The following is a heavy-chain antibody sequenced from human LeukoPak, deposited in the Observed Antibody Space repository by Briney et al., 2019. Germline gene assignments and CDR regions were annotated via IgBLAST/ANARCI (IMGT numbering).Heavy chain of an antibody. D-gene: IGHD3-22*01. V-gene: IGHV4-4*07. J-gene: IGHJ5*02. CDR3: ARETDYYDSSGREDWFDP. CDR2: IYTSGST. Sequence: SETLSLTCTVSGGSISSYYWSWIRRPAGKGLEWIRRIYTSGSTNYNPSLKSRVTMSVDTSKNQFSLKLSSVTAADTAVYYCARETDYYDSSGREDWFDPWGQGTLVTVSS. CDR1: GGSISSYY.